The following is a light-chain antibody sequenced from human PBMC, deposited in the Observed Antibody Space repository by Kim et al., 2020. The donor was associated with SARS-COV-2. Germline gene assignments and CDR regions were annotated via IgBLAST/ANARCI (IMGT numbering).Light chain of an antibody. J-gene: IGLJ3*02. CDR1: SSNIGSKN. CDR3: ASWDDSLGAWV. V-gene: IGLV1-47*02. CDR2: AND. Sequence: GQRFTISCFGSSSNIGSKNVYWYQQLPGTAPRLLIYANDQRPSGVPDRLSGSRSGTSASLAISGLRSEDEADYYCASWDDSLGAWVFGGGTQLTVL.